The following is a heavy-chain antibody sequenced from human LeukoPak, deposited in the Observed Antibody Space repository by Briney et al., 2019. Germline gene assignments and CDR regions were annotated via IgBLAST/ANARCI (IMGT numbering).Heavy chain of an antibody. CDR1: GGTFSSYA. V-gene: IGHV1-69*04. CDR3: ARDGSRVEYCSGGSCPNWFDP. CDR2: IIYILGRA. D-gene: IGHD2-15*01. Sequence: PSASVTVTCEASGGTFSSYAFSWVLQPPAQGVEGMGGIIYILGRANYAQNLQGRVTITADKSTSTAYMELSSLRSEDTAVYYGARDGSRVEYCSGGSCPNWFDPWGQGTLVTVSS. J-gene: IGHJ5*02.